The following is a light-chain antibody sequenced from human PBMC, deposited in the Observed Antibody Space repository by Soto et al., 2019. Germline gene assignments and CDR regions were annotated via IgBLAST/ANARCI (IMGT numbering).Light chain of an antibody. CDR1: SSNIGSNT. J-gene: IGLJ3*02. Sequence: QSVLTQPPSASGTPGQRVTIPCSGSSSNIGSNTVNWYQQLPGTAAKLLIYSNNQRPSGVPDRFSGSKSGTSASLAISGLQSEDEADYYCAAWDDSLNGPGVFGGGTKLTVL. CDR2: SNN. V-gene: IGLV1-44*01. CDR3: AAWDDSLNGPGV.